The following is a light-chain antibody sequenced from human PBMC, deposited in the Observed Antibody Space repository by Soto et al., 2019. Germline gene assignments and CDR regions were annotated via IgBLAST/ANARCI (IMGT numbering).Light chain of an antibody. V-gene: IGLV3-9*01. J-gene: IGLJ2*01. CDR2: RDS. CDR1: NIGSKN. CDR3: QVWDSSIVV. Sequence: SYELTQPLSVSVALGQTARITCGVNNIGSKNVHWYRQKAGQAAVLVIYRDSNRPSGIPERFSGSNSGNTATLTISRAQAGDEADYYCQVWDSSIVVFGGGTKLTVL.